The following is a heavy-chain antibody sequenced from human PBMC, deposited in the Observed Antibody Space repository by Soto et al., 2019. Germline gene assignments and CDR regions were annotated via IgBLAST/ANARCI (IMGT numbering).Heavy chain of an antibody. Sequence: GGSLRLSCSASVFTFSSYSMNWVRQAPGKGLEWVSVIHNNGDTYYADSVKGRFTISRDNSKNTVYLQMDSLRADDSAIYDCARDSGIPNDYWGQGTLVTVYS. CDR2: IHNNGDT. CDR1: VFTFSSYS. CDR3: ARDSGIPNDY. J-gene: IGHJ4*02. V-gene: IGHV3-53*01.